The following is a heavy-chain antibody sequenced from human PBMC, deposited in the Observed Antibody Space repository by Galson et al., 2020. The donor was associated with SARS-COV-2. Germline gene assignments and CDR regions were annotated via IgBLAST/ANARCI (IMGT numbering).Heavy chain of an antibody. CDR1: GFSFSTYA. V-gene: IGHV3-33*01. D-gene: IGHD6-19*01. CDR3: ATSITVAGIIDY. J-gene: IGHJ4*02. Sequence: GESLKISCAASGFSFSTYALHWVRQTPGRGLEWVAVIWSNGNSKFYLDSVKGRFTISRDNSRNSVYLQMDSLRVEDTAVYYCATSITVAGIIDYWGRGTLVAVSS. CDR2: IWSNGNSK.